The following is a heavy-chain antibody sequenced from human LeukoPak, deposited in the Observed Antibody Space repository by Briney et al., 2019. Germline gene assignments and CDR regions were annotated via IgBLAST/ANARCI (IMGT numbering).Heavy chain of an antibody. V-gene: IGHV4-39*01. D-gene: IGHD3-3*01. CDR2: IYYSGST. J-gene: IGHJ4*02. CDR1: GGSISSSSYY. Sequence: SETLSLTCTVSGGSISSSSYYWGWIRQPPGKGLEWIGSIYYSGSTYYNPSLKSRVTISVDTSKNQFSLKLSSVTAADTAVYYCARVLYYDFWSGPFDYWGQGTLVTVSS. CDR3: ARVLYYDFWSGPFDY.